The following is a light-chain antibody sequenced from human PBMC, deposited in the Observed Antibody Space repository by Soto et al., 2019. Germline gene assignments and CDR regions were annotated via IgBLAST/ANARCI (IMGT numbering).Light chain of an antibody. Sequence: AIQMTQSPSSLSASVGDRVTITCRASQYIRDELAWYQQRAGKAPHLLIYEATTLHSGVPSRFSGSGSGTDFSLTISGLQPEECTTYYCLQNFDYPFTFGQGTRLEI. CDR2: EAT. CDR1: QYIRDE. J-gene: IGKJ5*01. CDR3: LQNFDYPFT. V-gene: IGKV1-6*01.